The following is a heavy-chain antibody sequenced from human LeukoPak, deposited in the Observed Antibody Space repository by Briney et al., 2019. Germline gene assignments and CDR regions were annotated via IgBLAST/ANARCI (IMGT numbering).Heavy chain of an antibody. CDR2: INHSGST. CDR1: GFTFSSYE. V-gene: IGHV4-34*01. CDR3: ARSRYSSGWSGTAKGIYFQH. J-gene: IGHJ1*01. D-gene: IGHD6-19*01. Sequence: GSLRLSCAASGFTFSSYEMNWVRQAPGKGLEWIGEINHSGSTNYNPSLKSRVTISVDTSKNQFSLKLSSVTAADTAVYYCARSRYSSGWSGTAKGIYFQHWGQGTLVTVSS.